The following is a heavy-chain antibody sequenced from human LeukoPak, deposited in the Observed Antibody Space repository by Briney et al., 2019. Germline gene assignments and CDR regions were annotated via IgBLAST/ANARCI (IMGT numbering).Heavy chain of an antibody. J-gene: IGHJ4*02. D-gene: IGHD6-19*01. CDR2: ISGPSSHT. CDR3: AKQVSGQWLTPDSG. Sequence: AGGSLRLSCAASGFTFSSYEMNWVRQAPGKGLQWVSAISGPSSHTYYADSVRGRFTISRDNSRNTLYLQMNSLTVEDTAVYYCAKQVSGQWLTPDSGWGQGTLVTVSS. CDR1: GFTFSSYE. V-gene: IGHV3-23*01.